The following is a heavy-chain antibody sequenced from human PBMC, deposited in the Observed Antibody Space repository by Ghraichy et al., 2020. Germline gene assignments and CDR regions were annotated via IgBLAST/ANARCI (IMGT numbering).Heavy chain of an antibody. V-gene: IGHV3-23*01. CDR1: RFNFSNYA. CDR3: AKLFPRIGVVPAAGMDV. CDR2: ISGSGGST. D-gene: IGHD2-2*01. J-gene: IGHJ6*02. Sequence: GESLRLSCAASRFNFSNYAMTWVRQAPGKGLEWVSAISGSGGSTNYADSGKGRFTISRDNSKNTLYLQMISLRAEETAVYYYAKLFPRIGVVPAAGMDVWGQGSTVTVSS.